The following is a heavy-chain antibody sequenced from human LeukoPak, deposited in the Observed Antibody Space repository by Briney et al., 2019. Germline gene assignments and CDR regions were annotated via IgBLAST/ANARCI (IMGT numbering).Heavy chain of an antibody. J-gene: IGHJ4*02. V-gene: IGHV3-30*18. D-gene: IGHD3-22*01. CDR2: ISYDGRNN. Sequence: GGSLRLSCAASGFTFSSYAMHWVRQGPGKGLEWLEIISYDGRNNHYGDSVKGRFTISRDNSKNTLHLQMNSLRAEDTDVYYCAKLGFDSSGSHTLFDYWGQGTQVTVSS. CDR1: GFTFSSYA. CDR3: AKLGFDSSGSHTLFDY.